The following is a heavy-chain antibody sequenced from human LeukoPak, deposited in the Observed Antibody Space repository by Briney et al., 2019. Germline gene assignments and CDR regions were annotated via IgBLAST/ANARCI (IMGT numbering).Heavy chain of an antibody. CDR2: INHSGST. CDR1: GGSFSGYY. V-gene: IGHV4-34*01. CDR3: ARSSDYDYVWGSYRYGFDY. D-gene: IGHD3-16*02. J-gene: IGHJ4*02. Sequence: SETLSLTCAVYGGSFSGYYWSWIRQPPGKGLEWIGEINHSGSTNYNPSPKSRVTISVDTSKNQFSLKLSSVTAADTAVYYCARSSDYDYVWGSYRYGFDYWGQGTLVTVSS.